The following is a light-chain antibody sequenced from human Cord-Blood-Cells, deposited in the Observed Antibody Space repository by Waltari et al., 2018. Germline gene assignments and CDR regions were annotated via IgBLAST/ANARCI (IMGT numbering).Light chain of an antibody. CDR1: SNDVGIYNL. J-gene: IGLJ2*01. V-gene: IGLV2-23*02. Sequence: QSALTQPASVSGSAGQSITISFTGTSNDVGIYNLFSWYQQHPGKAPKLMMYEVSKRHSGVSNRFSGSKSGNTASLTISGLQAEDEADYYCCSYAGSSTYVVFGGGTKLTVL. CDR2: EVS. CDR3: CSYAGSSTYVV.